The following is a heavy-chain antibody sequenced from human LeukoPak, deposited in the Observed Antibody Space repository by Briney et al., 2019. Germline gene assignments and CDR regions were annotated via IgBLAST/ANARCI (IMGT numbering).Heavy chain of an antibody. CDR2: IVVGSGNT. Sequence: GASVKVSCKASGFTFTSSAMQWVRQARGQRLEWIGWIVVGSGNTNYAQKFQERVTITRDMSTSTAYMELRSLRSDDTAVYYCARMSIAARPGYYGMDVWGQGTTVTVSS. D-gene: IGHD6-6*01. V-gene: IGHV1-58*02. CDR1: GFTFTSSA. CDR3: ARMSIAARPGYYGMDV. J-gene: IGHJ6*02.